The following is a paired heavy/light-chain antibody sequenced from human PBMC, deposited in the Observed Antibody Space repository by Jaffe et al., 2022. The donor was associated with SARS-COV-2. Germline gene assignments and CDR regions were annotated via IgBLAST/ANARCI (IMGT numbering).Light chain of an antibody. CDR3: QQSRSWPLT. Sequence: EIVLTQSPATLSLSPGERATLSCRASQSVGSYLAWYQQKPGQTPRLLIYDTSNRATGIPARFRGSGSETDFTLTISSLEPEDFAVYYCQQSRSWPLTFGGGTEVEIK. V-gene: IGKV3-11*01. CDR1: QSVGSY. J-gene: IGKJ4*01. CDR2: DTS.
Heavy chain of an antibody. J-gene: IGHJ4*02. CDR2: ISDSGLRT. CDR1: EFAFPTYA. Sequence: EVQLLQSGGGLVQPGGSLRLSCEASEFAFPTYAMTWVRQAPGKGLEWVSSITSISDSGLRTYYADSVKGRFTISRDNSKNILYLQINSLRAEDTAVYYCARGSRGANYVFDSWGQGVLVTVSS. V-gene: IGHV3-23*01. D-gene: IGHD1-7*01. CDR3: ARGSRGANYVFDS.